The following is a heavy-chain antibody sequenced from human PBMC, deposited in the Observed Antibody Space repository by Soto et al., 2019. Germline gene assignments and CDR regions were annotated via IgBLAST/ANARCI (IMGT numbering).Heavy chain of an antibody. CDR3: AKVGRYCSGGSCYRSPTPFDY. CDR2: ISGSGGST. Sequence: PGGSLRLSCAASGFTFSSYAMSWVRQAPGKGLEWVSAISGSGGSTYYADSVKGRFTISRDNSKNTLYLQMNSLRAEDTAVYYCAKVGRYCSGGSCYRSPTPFDYWGQGTLVTVSS. CDR1: GFTFSSYA. J-gene: IGHJ4*02. V-gene: IGHV3-23*01. D-gene: IGHD2-15*01.